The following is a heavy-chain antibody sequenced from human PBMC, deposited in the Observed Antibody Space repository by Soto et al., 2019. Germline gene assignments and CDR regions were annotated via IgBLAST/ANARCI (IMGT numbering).Heavy chain of an antibody. D-gene: IGHD6-19*01. Sequence: PWGSLRLSCAASGFTFSDYYMSWIRQAPGKGLEWVSYISSSGSTIYYADSVKGRFTISRDNAKNSLYLQMNSLRAEDTAVYYCARDLLAVAGRFDPWGQGTLVTVSS. J-gene: IGHJ5*02. CDR1: GFTFSDYY. CDR2: ISSSGSTI. V-gene: IGHV3-11*01. CDR3: ARDLLAVAGRFDP.